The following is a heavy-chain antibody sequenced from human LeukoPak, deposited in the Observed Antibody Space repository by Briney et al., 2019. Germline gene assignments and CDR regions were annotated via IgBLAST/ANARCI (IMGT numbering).Heavy chain of an antibody. CDR2: IIPIFGTA. CDR1: GGTFSSYA. V-gene: IGHV1-69*05. D-gene: IGHD3-10*01. J-gene: IGHJ3*02. Sequence: ASVKVSCKASGGTFSSYAISWVRQAPGQGLEWMGGIIPIFGTANYAQKFQGRVTITTDESTSTAYMELSSLRSEDTAVYYRARYYIGVDAFDIWGQGTMVTVSS. CDR3: ARYYIGVDAFDI.